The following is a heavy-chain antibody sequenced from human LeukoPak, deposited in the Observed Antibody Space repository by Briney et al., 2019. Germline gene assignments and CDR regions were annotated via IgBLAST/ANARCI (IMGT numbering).Heavy chain of an antibody. J-gene: IGHJ4*02. V-gene: IGHV3-30*04. CDR1: GFTFSGSA. CDR2: ISYDGSNK. Sequence: GGSLRLSCAASGFTFSGSAMHWVRQAPGKGLEWVAVISYDGSNKYYADSVKGRFTISRDNSKNTLYLQMNSLRAEDTAVYYCVASIISPSNYWGQGTLVTVSS. D-gene: IGHD3-10*01. CDR3: VASIISPSNY.